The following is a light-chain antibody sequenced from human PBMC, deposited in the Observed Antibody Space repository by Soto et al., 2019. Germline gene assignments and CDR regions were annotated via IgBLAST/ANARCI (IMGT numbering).Light chain of an antibody. Sequence: QSALTQPASVSGSPGQSITISCTGTSSDVGGYNYVSWYQQHPGKAPKLMIYVVSNRPSGVSNRFSGSKSGNTASLTISGLQAEDEADYYCSSYTSSSHVVFGGGTKLTVL. CDR3: SSYTSSSHVV. V-gene: IGLV2-14*01. CDR1: SSDVGGYNY. J-gene: IGLJ2*01. CDR2: VVS.